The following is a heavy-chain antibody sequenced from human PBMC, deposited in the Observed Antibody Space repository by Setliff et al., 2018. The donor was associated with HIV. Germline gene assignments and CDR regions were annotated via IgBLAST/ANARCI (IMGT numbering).Heavy chain of an antibody. V-gene: IGHV3-74*01. CDR2: ITNDVSAT. CDR1: GFAFSHYW. D-gene: IGHD5-12*01. CDR3: TTGPYNGYSD. Sequence: PGGSLRLSCAASGFTSGFAFSHYWMHWVRQVPGKGLVWVSRITNDVSATTYADFVKGRFTISRDNAKNMVYLQMNSLRVEDTAVYYCTTGPYNGYSDRGHGTAVTVSS. J-gene: IGHJ4*01.